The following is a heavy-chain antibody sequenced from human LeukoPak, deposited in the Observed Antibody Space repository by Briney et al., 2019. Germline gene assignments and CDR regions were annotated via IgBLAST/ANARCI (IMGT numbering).Heavy chain of an antibody. Sequence: SGGSLRLSCAASGFTFDDYTMHWVRQAPGKGLEWVSLISWDGGSTYYADSVKGRFTISRDNSKNSLYLQMNSLRTEDTALYYCAKDIREGYCSSTSCHKGFDYWGQGTLVTVSS. CDR3: AKDIREGYCSSTSCHKGFDY. CDR2: ISWDGGST. D-gene: IGHD2-2*01. V-gene: IGHV3-43*01. J-gene: IGHJ4*02. CDR1: GFTFDDYT.